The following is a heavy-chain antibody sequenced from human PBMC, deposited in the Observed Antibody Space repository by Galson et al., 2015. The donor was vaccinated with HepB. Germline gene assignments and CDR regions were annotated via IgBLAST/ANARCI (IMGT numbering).Heavy chain of an antibody. CDR2: IRSKANSYAT. CDR3: TRRLVEGPLVY. J-gene: IGHJ4*02. CDR1: GFTFSGSA. D-gene: IGHD6-19*01. V-gene: IGHV3-73*01. Sequence: SLRLSCAASGFTFSGSAMHWVRQASGKGLEWVGRIRSKANSYATAYAASVKGRFTISRDDSKNTAYLQMNSLKTEDTAVYYCTRRLVEGPLVYWGQGTLVTVSS.